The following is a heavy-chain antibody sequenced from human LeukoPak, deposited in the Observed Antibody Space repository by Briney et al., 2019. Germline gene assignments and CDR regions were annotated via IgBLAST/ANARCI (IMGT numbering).Heavy chain of an antibody. CDR2: ISYDGSNK. J-gene: IGHJ4*02. CDR3: AKLDRSGGSCYFDY. CDR1: GFTFSSYG. Sequence: GGSLRLSCAASGFTFSSYGMHWVRQAPGKGLEWVAVISYDGSNKYYADSVKGRFTISRDNSKNTLYLQMNSLRAEDTAVYYCAKLDRSGGSCYFDYWGQGTLVTVSS. V-gene: IGHV3-30*18. D-gene: IGHD2-15*01.